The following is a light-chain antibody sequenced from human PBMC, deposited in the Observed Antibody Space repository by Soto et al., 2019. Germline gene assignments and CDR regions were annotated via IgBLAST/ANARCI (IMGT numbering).Light chain of an antibody. CDR2: EAS. J-gene: IGLJ1*01. CDR1: STDFVSYNR. Sequence: QCSLTQPPSVSGSPGRSFTISCTGTSTDFVSYNRVSWYQQPPGTAPKLIIYEASNRPSGVPDRFSGSKSGNTASLTISGLQAADEADYYCTLYTSENTYVFGTGTKVTVL. V-gene: IGLV2-18*01. CDR3: TLYTSENTYV.